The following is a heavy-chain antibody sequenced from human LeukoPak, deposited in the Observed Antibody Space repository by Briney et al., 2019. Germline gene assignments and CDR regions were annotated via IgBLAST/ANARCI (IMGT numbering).Heavy chain of an antibody. Sequence: SETLSLTCTVSGGSVSSGSYYWSWIRQPPGKGLEWIGYIYYSGSTNYNPSLKSRVTISVDTSKNQFSLKLSSVTAADTAVYYCARDILVVLAATTPGFNYYYYYGMDVWGQGTTVTVSS. V-gene: IGHV4-61*01. CDR2: IYYSGST. CDR3: ARDILVVLAATTPGFNYYYYYGMDV. D-gene: IGHD2-15*01. CDR1: GGSVSSGSYY. J-gene: IGHJ6*02.